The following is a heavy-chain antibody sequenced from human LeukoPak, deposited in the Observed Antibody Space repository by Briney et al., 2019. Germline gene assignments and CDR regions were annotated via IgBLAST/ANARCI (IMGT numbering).Heavy chain of an antibody. CDR2: INPNSGGT. Sequence: ASVKVSCKASGYTFTGYYMHWARQAPGQGLEWMGWINPNSGGTNYAQKFQGRVTMTRDTSISTAYMELSRLRSDDTAVYYCARDREQLVTTSYYFDYWGQGTLVTVSS. CDR3: ARDREQLVTTSYYFDY. J-gene: IGHJ4*02. V-gene: IGHV1-2*02. CDR1: GYTFTGYY. D-gene: IGHD4-17*01.